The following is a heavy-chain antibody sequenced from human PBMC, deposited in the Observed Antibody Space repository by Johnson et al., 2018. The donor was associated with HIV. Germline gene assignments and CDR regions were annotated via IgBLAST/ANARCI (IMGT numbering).Heavy chain of an antibody. Sequence: QMLLVESGGGVVQPGRSLRLSCAASGFPVSSYAMHWVRQAPGKGLEWVAVISYDGSNKYYADSVKGRLTISRDNSKNTLYLQMNSLRGEDTAVYYCARGAIKYSSSWLGAFDIWGQGTMVTVSS. CDR1: GFPVSSYA. J-gene: IGHJ3*02. CDR3: ARGAIKYSSSWLGAFDI. CDR2: ISYDGSNK. V-gene: IGHV3-30*04. D-gene: IGHD6-6*01.